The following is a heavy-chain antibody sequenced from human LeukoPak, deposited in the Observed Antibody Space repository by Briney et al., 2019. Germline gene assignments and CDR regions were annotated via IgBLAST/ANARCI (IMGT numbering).Heavy chain of an antibody. J-gene: IGHJ4*02. V-gene: IGHV3-23*01. CDR1: GFTFSSYA. D-gene: IGHD3-22*01. Sequence: GGSLRLSCAASGFTFSSYAMSWVRQAPGKGLEWVSAISGSGGSTYYADSVKGRFTISRDNSKNTLYLHMNSLRAEDTAVYYCAVITLIVVDPYYFDYWGQGTLVTVSS. CDR3: AVITLIVVDPYYFDY. CDR2: ISGSGGST.